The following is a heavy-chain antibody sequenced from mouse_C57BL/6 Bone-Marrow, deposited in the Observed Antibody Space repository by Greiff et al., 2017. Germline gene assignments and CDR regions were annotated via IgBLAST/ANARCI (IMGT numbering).Heavy chain of an antibody. CDR3: TRAHITTVVVYFDY. V-gene: IGHV5-9-1*02. CDR1: GFTFSSYA. CDR2: ISSGGDYI. D-gene: IGHD1-1*01. Sequence: DVKLVESGEGLVKPGGSLKLSCAASGFTFSSYAMSWVRQTPEKRLEWVAYISSGGDYISYADTVKGRFTISGDNARTTLYLQMSALKSDDTAMYYCTRAHITTVVVYFDYWGQGTTLTVSS. J-gene: IGHJ2*01.